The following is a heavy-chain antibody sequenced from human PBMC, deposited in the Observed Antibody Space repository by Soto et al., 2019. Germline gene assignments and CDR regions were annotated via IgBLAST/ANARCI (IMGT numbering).Heavy chain of an antibody. Sequence: QVQLQESGPGLVKPSQTLSLTCTVSGGSISSGGYYWSWIRQHPGKGLEWLGYMYYSGSTYYNPSLKSRITISVDTSKKKFSLKLSSVTAADTAVYYCARGVTMVRGVGLFYFDYWGQGTLVTVSS. V-gene: IGHV4-31*03. CDR3: ARGVTMVRGVGLFYFDY. J-gene: IGHJ4*02. CDR1: GGSISSGGYY. D-gene: IGHD3-10*01. CDR2: MYYSGST.